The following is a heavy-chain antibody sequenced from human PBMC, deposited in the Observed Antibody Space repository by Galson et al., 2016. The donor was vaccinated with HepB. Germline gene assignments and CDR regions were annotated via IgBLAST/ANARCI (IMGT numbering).Heavy chain of an antibody. CDR3: ARGQERVHFGSGNYDKVGFYYCSMDV. V-gene: IGHV1-69*13. D-gene: IGHD3-10*01. CDR1: GGTFSGHA. CDR2: IIPVFGKP. Sequence: SVKVSCKASGGTFSGHAISWVRLAPGQGLQWMGGIIPVFGKPNYAQNFQDGVTITADESTTTAYMELSSLRSDDTGVYYCARGQERVHFGSGNYDKVGFYYCSMDVWGQGTLVTVSS. J-gene: IGHJ4*02.